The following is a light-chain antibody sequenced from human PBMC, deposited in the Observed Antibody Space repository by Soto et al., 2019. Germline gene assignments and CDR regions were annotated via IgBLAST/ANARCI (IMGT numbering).Light chain of an antibody. CDR3: HQYNSFFNT. Sequence: DIQMTQSPSTLSASVGDRVTITCRASQSISSWLAWYQQKPGKAPKLLIYKASSLESGVPSRFSGSGSGTEFTLTMSCLQPDDFATYYCHQYNSFFNTFGGGTKVEIK. J-gene: IGKJ4*01. CDR1: QSISSW. CDR2: KAS. V-gene: IGKV1-5*03.